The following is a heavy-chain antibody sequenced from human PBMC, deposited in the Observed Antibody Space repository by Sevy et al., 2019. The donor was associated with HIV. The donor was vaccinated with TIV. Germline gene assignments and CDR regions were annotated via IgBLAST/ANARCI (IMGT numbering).Heavy chain of an antibody. V-gene: IGHV3-48*03. D-gene: IGHD4-17*01. CDR2: ISICGTHP. J-gene: IGHJ4*02. CDR1: GFRFSSYQ. CDR3: ARDLPPSATTVAHFDY. Sequence: GGSLRLSCEASGFRFSSYQMHWVRQAPGKGLEWVESISICGTHPYYSDSVRGRFTISRDTAKNSLYLQMNSLRAEDTAVYYCARDLPPSATTVAHFDYWGQGTLVTVSS.